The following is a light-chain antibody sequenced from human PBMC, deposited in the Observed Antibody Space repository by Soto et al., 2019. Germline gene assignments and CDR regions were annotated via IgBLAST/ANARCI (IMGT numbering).Light chain of an antibody. J-gene: IGLJ2*01. CDR3: QSYYSSLSGLV. CDR2: GNS. V-gene: IGLV1-40*01. Sequence: QLVLTQPPSVSGAPGKRVSISCSGSSSNLGAGYDVHWYQQLPGTVPKLLIYGNSNRPSGVPDRFSGTKSGTSASLAIPGLQSEDDTDYYFQSYYSSLSGLVFGVETQRTAL. CDR1: SSNLGAGYD.